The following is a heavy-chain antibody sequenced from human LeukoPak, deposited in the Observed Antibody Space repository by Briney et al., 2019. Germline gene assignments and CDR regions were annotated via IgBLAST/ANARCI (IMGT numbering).Heavy chain of an antibody. Sequence: PSETLSLTCTVSGGSISSYYWSWIRQPPGKGLEWIGYIYYSVSTNYNPSLKSRVTISVDTSKNQFSLKLSSVTAADTAVYYCARDFIVGATWSEYYYYGMDVWGQGTTVTVSS. V-gene: IGHV4-59*01. CDR2: IYYSVST. D-gene: IGHD1-26*01. CDR1: GGSISSYY. J-gene: IGHJ6*02. CDR3: ARDFIVGATWSEYYYYGMDV.